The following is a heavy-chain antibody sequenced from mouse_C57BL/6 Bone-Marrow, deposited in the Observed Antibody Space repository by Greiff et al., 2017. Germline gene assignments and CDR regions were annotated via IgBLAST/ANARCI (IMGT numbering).Heavy chain of an antibody. J-gene: IGHJ2*01. Sequence: DVKLVESGGDLVKPGGSLKLSCAASGFTFSSYGMSCVRQTTDKRLEWVATISSGGSYTYYPDSVKGRFTISRDNAKNTLYRQMSSLKSEDTARYYCARHPYRGYFDYWGQGTTLTGSS. CDR2: ISSGGSYT. D-gene: IGHD2-10*01. CDR3: ARHPYRGYFDY. V-gene: IGHV5-6*02. CDR1: GFTFSSYG.